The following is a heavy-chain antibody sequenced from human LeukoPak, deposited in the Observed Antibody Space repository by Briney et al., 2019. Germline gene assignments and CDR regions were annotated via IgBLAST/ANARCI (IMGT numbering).Heavy chain of an antibody. CDR3: AKAWGQTNGPIGY. V-gene: IGHV3-30*18. J-gene: IGHJ4*02. Sequence: GGSLRLSCAASGFTFSSYGMHWVRQAPGKGLEWVAVISYDGSNKYYADSVKGRFTISRDNSKNTLYLQMNSLRAEDTAVYYCAKAWGQTNGPIGYWGQGTLVTVSS. CDR1: GFTFSSYG. D-gene: IGHD3-16*01. CDR2: ISYDGSNK.